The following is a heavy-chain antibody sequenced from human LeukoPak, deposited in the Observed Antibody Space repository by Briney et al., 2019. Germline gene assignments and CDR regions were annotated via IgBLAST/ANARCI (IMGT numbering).Heavy chain of an antibody. D-gene: IGHD5-12*01. CDR3: AKEEWLRTDAFDI. Sequence: EASVKVSCKASGYTFTGYYMHWVRQAPGQGLEWMGWINPNSGGTNYAQKFQGRVTMTRDTSISTAYMELSRLRSDDTAVYYCAKEEWLRTDAFDIWGQGTMVTVSS. J-gene: IGHJ3*02. CDR1: GYTFTGYY. CDR2: INPNSGGT. V-gene: IGHV1-2*02.